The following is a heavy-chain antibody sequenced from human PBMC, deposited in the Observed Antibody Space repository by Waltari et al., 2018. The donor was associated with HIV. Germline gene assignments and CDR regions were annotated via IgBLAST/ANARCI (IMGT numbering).Heavy chain of an antibody. CDR2: IYTSGST. CDR1: GGSISSGSYY. Sequence: QVQLQESGPGLVKPSQTLSLTCTVSGGSISSGSYYWSWIRQPAGKGLEWIGRIYTSGSTNYNPALKSRGTISVDTSKNQFSLKRSSVTAADTAVYYCARDSSTGVYNWFDPWGQGTLVTVSS. J-gene: IGHJ5*02. D-gene: IGHD6-13*01. V-gene: IGHV4-61*02. CDR3: ARDSSTGVYNWFDP.